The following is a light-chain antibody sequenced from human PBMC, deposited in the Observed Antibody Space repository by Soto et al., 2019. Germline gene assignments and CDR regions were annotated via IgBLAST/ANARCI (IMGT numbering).Light chain of an antibody. Sequence: DIQMTQSPSSLSASVGDRVTITCRASQGMSNYLAWYQQKPGKVPKLLIYTASNLESGVPPRFSGCGYGTDFTLTISSLQPEDVATYYCQKYNSAPWTFGQGTKVEI. CDR2: TAS. CDR3: QKYNSAPWT. J-gene: IGKJ1*01. CDR1: QGMSNY. V-gene: IGKV1-27*01.